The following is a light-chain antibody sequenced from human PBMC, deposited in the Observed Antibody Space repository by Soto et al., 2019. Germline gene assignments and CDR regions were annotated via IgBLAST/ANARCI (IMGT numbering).Light chain of an antibody. CDR2: DTS. V-gene: IGKV3D-11*01. J-gene: IGKJ5*01. Sequence: EIVMTQSPATLSVSPGEGATLSFRASQGIGDTLAWYQQKPGQTPRLLIYDTSIRAAGVPARFSGSGSETDFTLTISSLEPEDFAVYYCQQRTRWPMTFGQGTRLEIK. CDR3: QQRTRWPMT. CDR1: QGIGDT.